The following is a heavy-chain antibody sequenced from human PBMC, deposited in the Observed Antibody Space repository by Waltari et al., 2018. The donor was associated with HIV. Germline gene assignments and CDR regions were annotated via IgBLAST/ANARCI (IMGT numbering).Heavy chain of an antibody. CDR2: VYYSGETYYNNRKT. CDR1: GDSVYTLFFY. D-gene: IGHD3-16*01. J-gene: IGHJ5*02. V-gene: IGHV4-61*01. CDR3: ARSRSCDTNTCHDSHNYFGP. Sequence: QVPLQESGPRLVKPSETLSLTCTVSGDSVYTLFFYWSWIRQPPGKGLEWIGSVYYSGETYYNNRKTYYNPSLKNRVTLSVDTSTNQVSLRLTSVTAADTAVYYCARSRSCDTNTCHDSHNYFGPWGQGSRVTVSS.